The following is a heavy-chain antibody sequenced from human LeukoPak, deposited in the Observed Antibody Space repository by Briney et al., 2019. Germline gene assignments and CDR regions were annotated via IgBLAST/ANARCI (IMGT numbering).Heavy chain of an antibody. CDR3: ARKYSSSWSRKHYYYYYMDV. J-gene: IGHJ6*03. V-gene: IGHV4-34*01. Sequence: GSLRLSCAASGFIFSSYGMNWVRQPPGKGLEWIGEINHSGSTNYNPSLKSRVTISVDTSKNQFPLKLSSVTAADTAVYYCARKYSSSWSRKHYYYYYMDVWGKGTTVTISS. CDR2: INHSGST. CDR1: GFIFSSYG. D-gene: IGHD6-13*01.